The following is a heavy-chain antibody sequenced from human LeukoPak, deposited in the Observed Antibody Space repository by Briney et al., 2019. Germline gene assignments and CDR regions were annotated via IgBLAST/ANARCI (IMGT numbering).Heavy chain of an antibody. V-gene: IGHV3-74*01. D-gene: IGHD3-10*01. CDR2: INNDGSVT. CDR3: VRDWFGIDY. J-gene: IGHJ4*02. CDR1: GLIFNNYW. Sequence: GGSLRLSCAVSGLIFNNYWMHWVRQVPGKGLVWVSHINNDGSVTNYAEFVKGRFTISRDNANNMLYLQMNSLGVEETAIYYCVRDWFGIDYWGQGTLVAVSS.